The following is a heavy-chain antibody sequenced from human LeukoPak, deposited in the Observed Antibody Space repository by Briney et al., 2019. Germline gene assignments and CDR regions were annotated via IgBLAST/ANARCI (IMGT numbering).Heavy chain of an antibody. CDR2: IWYDGSNK. V-gene: IGHV3-33*01. D-gene: IGHD3-22*01. CDR3: ARDYYDSSCYYYEDWFDP. CDR1: GFTFSSYG. J-gene: IGHJ5*02. Sequence: GRSLRLSCAASGFTFSSYGMHWVSQAPGKGLEWVAVIWYDGSNKYYADSVKGRFTISRDNTKHTLYLQMNSLRAEHTAVYYFARDYYDSSCYYYEDWFDPWGQGTPVTVSS.